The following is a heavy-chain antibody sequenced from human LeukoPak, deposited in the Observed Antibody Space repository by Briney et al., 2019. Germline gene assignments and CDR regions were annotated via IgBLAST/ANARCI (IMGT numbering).Heavy chain of an antibody. Sequence: GGSLRLSCTASGFPFSGYWVSWVRQAPGKGLEWVANINQDGNRKYHVDSVKGRFTISRDNARNSLSLQLNSLRVEDTALYFCAREIPGAASAFDYWGQGTLVTVSS. CDR3: AREIPGAASAFDY. CDR1: GFPFSGYW. CDR2: INQDGNRK. V-gene: IGHV3-7*03. D-gene: IGHD6-25*01. J-gene: IGHJ4*02.